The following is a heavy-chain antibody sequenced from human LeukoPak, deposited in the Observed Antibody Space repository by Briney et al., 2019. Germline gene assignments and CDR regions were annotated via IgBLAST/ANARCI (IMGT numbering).Heavy chain of an antibody. CDR1: GFTFSSYA. CDR3: AKDRGTESYYYDSSGYPWSSDY. V-gene: IGHV3-23*01. J-gene: IGHJ4*02. Sequence: GGSLRLSVAASGFTFSSYAMSWVRQAPGKGREWASAISVSGGSTYYADSVKGRFTISRDNSKNTLYLQMNSLRAEDTAVYYCAKDRGTESYYYDSSGYPWSSDYWGQGTLVTVSS. D-gene: IGHD3-22*01. CDR2: ISVSGGST.